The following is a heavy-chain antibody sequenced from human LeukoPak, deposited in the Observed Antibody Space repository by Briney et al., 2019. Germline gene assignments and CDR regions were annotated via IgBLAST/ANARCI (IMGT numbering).Heavy chain of an antibody. J-gene: IGHJ4*02. CDR2: ISDRGSI. V-gene: IGHV4-59*08. CDR3: AGHHPRNTVDF. CDR1: GGSFSGYY. D-gene: IGHD2/OR15-2a*01. Sequence: SETLSLTCTVSGGSFSGYYWSWIRQPPGKGLEWIAYISDRGSINYNPSLKSRVTISLDTSKSQFSLKLSSVTAADTAVYYCAGHHPRNTVDFWGQGTLVTVSS.